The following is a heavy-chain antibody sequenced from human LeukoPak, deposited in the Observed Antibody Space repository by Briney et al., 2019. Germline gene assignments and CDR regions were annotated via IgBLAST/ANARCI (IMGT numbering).Heavy chain of an antibody. CDR3: ARQQYNWNDVVNYYYYMDV. CDR1: GGSISSSNYY. D-gene: IGHD1-20*01. V-gene: IGHV4-39*01. J-gene: IGHJ6*03. CDR2: IHYNGTT. Sequence: PSETLSLTCTVSGGSISSSNYYWGWIRQPPGKGLEWIASIHYNGTTYYNPSLKSRVTISVDTSKNQFSLKLSSVTAADTAVYYCARQQYNWNDVVNYYYYMDVWGKGTTVTISS.